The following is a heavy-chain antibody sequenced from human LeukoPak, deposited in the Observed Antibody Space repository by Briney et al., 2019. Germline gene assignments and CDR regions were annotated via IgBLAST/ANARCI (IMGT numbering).Heavy chain of an antibody. CDR1: GYTFTSYA. D-gene: IGHD6-19*01. V-gene: IGHV1-18*01. Sequence: ASVKVSCKASGYTFTSYAIIWVRQAPGQGLDYMGWISAYNGATNYAQKFQGRVTLTTDSSTRTAYMELRSLTSDDTAVYYCARLYSSGWPLECMDVWGQGTTVTASS. J-gene: IGHJ6*02. CDR2: ISAYNGAT. CDR3: ARLYSSGWPLECMDV.